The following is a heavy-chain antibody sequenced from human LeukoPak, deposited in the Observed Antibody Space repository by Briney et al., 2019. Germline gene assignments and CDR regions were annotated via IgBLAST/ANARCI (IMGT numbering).Heavy chain of an antibody. Sequence: GESLQISCKGSGYSFTSYWIGWVRQMPGKGLEWMGIIYPGDSDTRYSPSFQGQVTISADKSISTAYLQWSSLKASDTAMYYCARRNSSSWYPDDDAFDIWGQGTMVTVSS. CDR3: ARRNSSSWYPDDDAFDI. J-gene: IGHJ3*02. CDR2: IYPGDSDT. CDR1: GYSFTSYW. V-gene: IGHV5-51*01. D-gene: IGHD6-13*01.